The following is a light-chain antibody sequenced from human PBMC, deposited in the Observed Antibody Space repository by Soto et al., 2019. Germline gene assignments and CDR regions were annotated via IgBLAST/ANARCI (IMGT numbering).Light chain of an antibody. CDR1: TGAVTSASY. V-gene: IGLV7-43*01. CDR3: LLYYGGAHVV. CDR2: NTN. Sequence: QAVVTQEPSLTVSPGGTVTLTCASSTGAVTSASYPNWFQQKPGQAPKSLISNTNNTHSWTPARFSGSLLGDKAALTLSGVQPEDEAEYYCLLYYGGAHVVFGGGTKLTVL. J-gene: IGLJ2*01.